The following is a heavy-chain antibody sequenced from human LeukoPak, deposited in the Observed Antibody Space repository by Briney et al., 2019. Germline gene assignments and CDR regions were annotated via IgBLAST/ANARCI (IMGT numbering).Heavy chain of an antibody. CDR3: ARAKPKNMVRGLIMRRESRYYFDY. Sequence: GGSLRLSCTASGFTVSSNYMSWVRQAPGKGLEWVSVIYSGGSTYYADSVKGRFTISRDKSKSTLYIQMNSLRVEDTAVYYCARAKPKNMVRGLIMRRESRYYFDYWGQGTLVTVSS. V-gene: IGHV3-53*01. CDR1: GFTVSSNY. J-gene: IGHJ4*02. CDR2: IYSGGST. D-gene: IGHD3-10*01.